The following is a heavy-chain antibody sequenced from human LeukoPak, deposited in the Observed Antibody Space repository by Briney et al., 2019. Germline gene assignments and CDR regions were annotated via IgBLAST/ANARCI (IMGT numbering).Heavy chain of an antibody. Sequence: GGSLRLSCVASGLTLSDWWMTWVRQAPGRGLEWVASVKKGGRETYYVDSVKGRFTISRDNAMNSLYLQMNSLRVDDTAVYFCARGHLGLGVWGQGTTVTVSS. J-gene: IGHJ6*02. CDR3: ARGHLGLGV. CDR2: VKKGGRET. CDR1: GLTLSDWW. V-gene: IGHV3-7*03.